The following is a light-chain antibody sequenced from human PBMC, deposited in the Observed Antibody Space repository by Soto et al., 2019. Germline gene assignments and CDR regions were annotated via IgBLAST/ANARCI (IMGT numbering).Light chain of an antibody. CDR1: QSVSSSY. V-gene: IGKV3-20*01. Sequence: EIVLTQSPGTLSLSPGERATLSCRASQSVSSSYLAWYQQKPGQAPRLLIYGASSRATGIPDRFSGSGSGTDSTLTISRLEPEDFAVSYCQQYGSSPSTFGQGTKVEIK. CDR3: QQYGSSPST. CDR2: GAS. J-gene: IGKJ1*01.